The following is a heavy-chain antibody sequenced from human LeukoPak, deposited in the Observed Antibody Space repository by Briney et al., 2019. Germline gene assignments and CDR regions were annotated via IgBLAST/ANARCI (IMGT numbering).Heavy chain of an antibody. V-gene: IGHV4-38-2*02. CDR1: GYSISSGYY. D-gene: IGHD3-22*01. CDR2: IYHSGST. CDR3: ARDSSGYYDSSGPYYFDY. J-gene: IGHJ4*02. Sequence: PSETLSLTCAVSGYSISSGYYWGWIRQPPGKGLEWIGSIYHSGSTYYNPSLKSRVTISVDTSKNQFSLKLSSVTAADTAVYYCARDSSGYYDSSGPYYFDYWGQGTLVTVPS.